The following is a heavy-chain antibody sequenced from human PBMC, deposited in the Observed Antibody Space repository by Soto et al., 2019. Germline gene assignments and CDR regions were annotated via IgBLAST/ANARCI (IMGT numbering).Heavy chain of an antibody. CDR1: GFSLSTSGVG. J-gene: IGHJ4*02. Sequence: QITLKESGPTLVKPTQTLTLTCTFSGFSLSTSGVGVGWIRQPPGKALEWLALIYWDDDKRYSPSLKSRLSITKDTSKNQVVLTLTNMAPADTATYYCAHDSSGLYWFDFWGQGTLVTVSS. CDR2: IYWDDDK. V-gene: IGHV2-5*02. D-gene: IGHD6-19*01. CDR3: AHDSSGLYWFDF.